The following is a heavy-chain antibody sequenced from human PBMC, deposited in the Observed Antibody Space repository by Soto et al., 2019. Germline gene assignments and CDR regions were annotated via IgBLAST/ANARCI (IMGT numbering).Heavy chain of an antibody. V-gene: IGHV2-26*01. D-gene: IGHD3-9*01. J-gene: IGHJ4*02. CDR3: ARIGKYYDILTGYYIHDY. Sequence: GSGPTLVNPTETLTLTCTVSGISLSNARMGVSWIRQPPGKALEWLAHIFSNDEKSYSTSLKSRLTISKDTSKSQVVLTMTNMDTVDTATYYCARIGKYYDILTGYYIHDYWGQGTLVTVSS. CDR1: GISLSNARMG. CDR2: IFSNDEK.